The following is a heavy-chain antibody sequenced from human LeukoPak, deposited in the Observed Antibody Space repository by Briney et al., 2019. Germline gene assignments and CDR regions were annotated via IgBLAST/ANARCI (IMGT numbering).Heavy chain of an antibody. V-gene: IGHV4-59*01. CDR1: GGSISSYY. J-gene: IGHJ4*02. CDR3: ARDIDNSSPQKFDS. Sequence: SETLSLTCTVSGGSISSYYWSWIRQPPGKGLEWIGYIYFGGSTNYNPSLKSRVTISVDTSKNQFSLRLSSVTAADTAVYYCARDIDNSSPQKFDSWGQGNLVTVSS. D-gene: IGHD5-18*01. CDR2: IYFGGST.